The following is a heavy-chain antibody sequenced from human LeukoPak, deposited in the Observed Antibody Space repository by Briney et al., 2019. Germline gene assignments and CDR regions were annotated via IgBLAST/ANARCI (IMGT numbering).Heavy chain of an antibody. V-gene: IGHV3-9*01. CDR3: AKAIGSTIDSSGYFYRVRRGAFDI. D-gene: IGHD3-22*01. CDR2: ISWNSGSI. Sequence: GGSLRLSCAASGFTFDDYAMHWVRQAPGKGLEWFSGISWNSGSIGYADSVKGRFTISRDNAKNMVYLQMNSLRPADTDLYYCAKAIGSTIDSSGYFYRVRRGAFDIWGQGTMVTVSS. CDR1: GFTFDDYA. J-gene: IGHJ3*02.